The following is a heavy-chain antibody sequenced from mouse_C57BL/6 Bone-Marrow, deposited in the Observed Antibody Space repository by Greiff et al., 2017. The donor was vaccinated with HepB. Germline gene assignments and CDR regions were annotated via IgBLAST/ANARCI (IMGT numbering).Heavy chain of an antibody. V-gene: IGHV1-19*01. Sequence: VQLQQSGPVLVKPGASVKMSCKASGYTFTDYYMNWVKQSHGKSLEWIGVINPYNGGTSYNQKFKGKATLTVDKSSSTAYMELNSLTSEDSAVYYCARGTTVVARGDYWGQGTTLTGAS. CDR2: INPYNGGT. J-gene: IGHJ2*01. D-gene: IGHD1-1*01. CDR1: GYTFTDYY. CDR3: ARGTTVVARGDY.